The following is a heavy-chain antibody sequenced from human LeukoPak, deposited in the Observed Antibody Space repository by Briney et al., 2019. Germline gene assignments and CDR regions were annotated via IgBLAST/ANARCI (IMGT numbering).Heavy chain of an antibody. V-gene: IGHV1-3*01. CDR3: ARDYQLVPLGY. J-gene: IGHJ4*02. CDR2: INAGNGNT. Sequence: GASVKVSCKASGYTFTTYAMHWVRQAPGQRLEWMGWINAGNGNTKYSQKFQGRVTMTTDTSTNTAYMELWSLRSDDTAVYYCARDYQLVPLGYWGQGTLVTVSS. CDR1: GYTFTTYA. D-gene: IGHD6-13*01.